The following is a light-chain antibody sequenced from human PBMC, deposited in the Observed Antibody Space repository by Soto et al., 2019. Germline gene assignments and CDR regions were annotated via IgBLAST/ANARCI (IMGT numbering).Light chain of an antibody. J-gene: IGKJ5*01. V-gene: IGKV1-9*01. Sequence: IQITQSPSTLSASVGDRVTITCRASQGISSSLAWYQQQPGKAPKLLIYAASTLQSGVPSRFSGSGSGTEFTLTISSLQPEDFATYYCLQHNSYPITFGQGTRLEI. CDR3: LQHNSYPIT. CDR2: AAS. CDR1: QGISSS.